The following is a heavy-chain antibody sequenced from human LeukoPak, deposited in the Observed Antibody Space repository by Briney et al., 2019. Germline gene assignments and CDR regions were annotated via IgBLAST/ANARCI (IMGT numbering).Heavy chain of an antibody. CDR2: ISGSDCPT. Sequence: ISGSDCPTYYPASLKGRFTISRDNSKNTLYLQMNSLRADDTAVYYCAKAQGDQWELPDYWGQGTLVTVSS. J-gene: IGHJ4*02. D-gene: IGHD1-26*01. CDR3: AKAQGDQWELPDY. V-gene: IGHV3-23*01.